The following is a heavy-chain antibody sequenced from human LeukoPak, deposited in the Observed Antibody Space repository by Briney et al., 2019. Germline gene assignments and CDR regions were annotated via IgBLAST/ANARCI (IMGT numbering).Heavy chain of an antibody. Sequence: ASVKVSCKASGYTFTSYDINWVRQATGQGLEWMGWMNPNSGSTGYAQKFQGRVTITRNTSISTAYMELSGLKSEDTAVYYCARGRSTGYPYYFEYWGQGTLVTVSS. CDR2: MNPNSGST. V-gene: IGHV1-8*03. CDR3: ARGRSTGYPYYFEY. CDR1: GYTFTSYD. J-gene: IGHJ4*02. D-gene: IGHD5-12*01.